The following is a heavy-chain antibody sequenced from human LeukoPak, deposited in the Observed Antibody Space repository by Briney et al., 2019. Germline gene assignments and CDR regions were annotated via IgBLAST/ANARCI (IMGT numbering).Heavy chain of an antibody. V-gene: IGHV3-64*01. CDR1: GFTFSSYA. CDR3: ARAQHRGWGFDY. Sequence: GGSLRLSCAASGFTFSSYAMHWVRQAPGKGLEYVSAISSNGGSTYYANSVKGRFAISRDKSQNTLHLQMNSLRPEDTAVYYCARAQHRGWGFDYWGQGTLVTVSS. J-gene: IGHJ4*02. CDR2: ISSNGGST. D-gene: IGHD1-26*01.